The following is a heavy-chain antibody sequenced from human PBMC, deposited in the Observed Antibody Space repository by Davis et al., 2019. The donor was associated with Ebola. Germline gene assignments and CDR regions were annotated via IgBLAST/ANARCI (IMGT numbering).Heavy chain of an antibody. CDR2: ISAYNGNT. J-gene: IGHJ5*02. Sequence: ASVKVFCKASGYTFTGYDINWVRQATGQGLEWMGWISAYNGNTNYAQKLQGRVTMTTDTSTSTAYMELRSLRAEDTAVYYCARAPDRGQYNWFDPWGQGTLVTVSS. CDR1: GYTFTGYD. D-gene: IGHD2-15*01. V-gene: IGHV1-18*01. CDR3: ARAPDRGQYNWFDP.